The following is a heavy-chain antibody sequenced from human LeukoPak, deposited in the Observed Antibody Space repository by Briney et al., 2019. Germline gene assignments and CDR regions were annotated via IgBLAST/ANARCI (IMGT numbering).Heavy chain of an antibody. CDR3: AREHRSGDYYCYYGMDV. V-gene: IGHV3-11*01. Sequence: GGSLRLSCAASGFTFSDYYMSWIRQAPGKGLEWVSYISSSGSTIYYADSVKGRFTISRDNAKNSLYLQMNSLRAEDTAVYYCAREHRSGDYYCYYGMDVWGQGTTVTVSS. CDR1: GFTFSDYY. J-gene: IGHJ6*02. CDR2: ISSSGSTI.